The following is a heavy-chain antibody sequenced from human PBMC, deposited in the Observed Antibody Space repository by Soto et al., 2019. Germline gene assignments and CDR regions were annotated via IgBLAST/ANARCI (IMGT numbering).Heavy chain of an antibody. Sequence: QVQLVQSGAEVKKPGASVKVSCKASGYTFTSYAMHWVRQAPGQRLEWMGWINAGNGNTKYSQKFQGRVTITRDTTANTAYMELSSPRSEDTAVYYCASFWYHWNDGLFSYGMDGWGQGPTVTVSS. CDR3: ASFWYHWNDGLFSYGMDG. D-gene: IGHD1-1*01. J-gene: IGHJ6*02. V-gene: IGHV1-3*01. CDR2: INAGNGNT. CDR1: GYTFTSYA.